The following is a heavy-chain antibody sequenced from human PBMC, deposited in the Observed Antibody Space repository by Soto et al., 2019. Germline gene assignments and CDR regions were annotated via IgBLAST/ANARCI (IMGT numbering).Heavy chain of an antibody. D-gene: IGHD7-27*01. V-gene: IGHV4-61*03. CDR1: GDSVTSSSYY. J-gene: IGHJ6*02. CDR2: ISYTGRT. Sequence: SETLSLTCIVSGDSVTSSSYYWTGLRQPPGKGLEWIGYISYTGRTKYNPSLQSRVTISVDTSKNDFSLNLSSVTAADTAVYFCAREWGLLPYYVMNVWGHGTAVTVSS. CDR3: AREWGLLPYYVMNV.